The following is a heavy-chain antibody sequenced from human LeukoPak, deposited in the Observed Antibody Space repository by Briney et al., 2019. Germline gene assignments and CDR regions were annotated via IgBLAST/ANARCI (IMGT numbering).Heavy chain of an antibody. CDR2: IYYSGST. D-gene: IGHD4-17*01. CDR3: ARHVSAYGDYAHGDY. J-gene: IGHJ4*02. Sequence: SETLSLTCTVSGGSISSYYWSWIRQPPGKGLEWIGSIYYSGSTYYNPSLKSRVTISVDTSKNQFSLKLSSVTAADTAVYYCARHVSAYGDYAHGDYWGQGTLVTVSS. V-gene: IGHV4-39*01. CDR1: GGSISSYY.